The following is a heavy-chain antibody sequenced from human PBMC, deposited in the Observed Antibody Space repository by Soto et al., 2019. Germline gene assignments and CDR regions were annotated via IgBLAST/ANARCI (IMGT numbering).Heavy chain of an antibody. CDR2: VNNDGTDT. J-gene: IGHJ6*02. CDR3: ARGGLQHALDV. Sequence: EVQLVESGGGLVQPGGSLRLSCAASGFTFSNYWMYWVRQAPGKGLVWVSRVNNDGTDTTHADSVKGRFTISRDNAENTLYLQMNSLRAEDAAVYYCARGGLQHALDVWGQGSTVTVSS. CDR1: GFTFSNYW. V-gene: IGHV3-74*03. D-gene: IGHD6-13*01.